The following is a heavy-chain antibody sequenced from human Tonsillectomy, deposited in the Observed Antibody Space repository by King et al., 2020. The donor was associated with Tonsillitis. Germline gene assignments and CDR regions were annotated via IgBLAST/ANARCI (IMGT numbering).Heavy chain of an antibody. D-gene: IGHD5-18*01. V-gene: IGHV3-21*01. CDR2: ISSSSSYI. CDR1: GFTFSPYN. Sequence: VQLVESGGDLVKPGGSLRLSCAASGFTFSPYNMNWVRQAPGKGLEWVSYISSSSSYIYYANSVKGRFTISRDNAENSLYLQMNSLRAEDTAVYYCARGGYSNDYERYYFDYWGQGTLVTVSS. J-gene: IGHJ4*02. CDR3: ARGGYSNDYERYYFDY.